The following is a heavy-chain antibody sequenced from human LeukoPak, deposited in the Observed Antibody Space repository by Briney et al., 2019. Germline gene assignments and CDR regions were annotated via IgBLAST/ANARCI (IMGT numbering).Heavy chain of an antibody. CDR2: INPNSGGT. D-gene: IGHD2-21*02. CDR1: GYTFTGYY. V-gene: IGHV1-2*02. J-gene: IGHJ4*02. Sequence: ALVKVSCKASGYTFTGYYMHWVRQAPGQGLEWMGWINPNSGGTNYAQKFQGRVTMTRDTSISTAYMELSRLRSDDTAVYYCARDRGGVVVTANFDYWGQGTLVTVSS. CDR3: ARDRGGVVVTANFDY.